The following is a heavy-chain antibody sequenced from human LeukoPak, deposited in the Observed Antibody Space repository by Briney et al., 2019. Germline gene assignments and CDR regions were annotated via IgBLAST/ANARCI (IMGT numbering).Heavy chain of an antibody. CDR3: ARVSGCSGGSCYNYYYYYMDV. Sequence: ASVKVSCKASGYTFTSYGISWVRQAPGQGLEWMGWISAYNGNTNYAQKLQGRVTMTTDTSTSTAYMELRSLRSDDTAVYYCARVSGCSGGSCYNYYYYYMDVWGKGTTVTVSS. CDR1: GYTFTSYG. J-gene: IGHJ6*03. D-gene: IGHD2-15*01. CDR2: ISAYNGNT. V-gene: IGHV1-18*01.